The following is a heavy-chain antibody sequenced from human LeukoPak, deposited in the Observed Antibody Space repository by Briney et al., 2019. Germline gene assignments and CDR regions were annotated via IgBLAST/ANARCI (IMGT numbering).Heavy chain of an antibody. CDR3: ARDRGGATDSVAVYY. D-gene: IGHD1-26*01. V-gene: IGHV1-2*02. CDR2: INPNSGGT. CDR1: GYTFTGYY. J-gene: IGHJ4*02. Sequence: ASVKVSCKASGYTFTGYYMHWVRQAPGQGLEWMGWINPNSGGTNYAQKFQGRVTMTRDTSISTAYMELSRLRSDDTAVYYCARDRGGATDSVAVYYWGQGTLVTVSS.